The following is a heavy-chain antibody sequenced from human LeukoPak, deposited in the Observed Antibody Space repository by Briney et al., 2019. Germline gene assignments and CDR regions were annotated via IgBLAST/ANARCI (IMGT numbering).Heavy chain of an antibody. CDR2: IYTSGST. V-gene: IGHV4-4*07. CDR1: GGSISSYY. Sequence: SETLSLTCTVSGGSISSYYWSWIRQPAGKGLEWIGRIYTSGSTNYNPSLKSRVTMSVDTSKNQFSLKLSSVTAADTAVYYCARGSTVARGVYFDCWGQGTLVTVSS. D-gene: IGHD4-23*01. J-gene: IGHJ4*02. CDR3: ARGSTVARGVYFDC.